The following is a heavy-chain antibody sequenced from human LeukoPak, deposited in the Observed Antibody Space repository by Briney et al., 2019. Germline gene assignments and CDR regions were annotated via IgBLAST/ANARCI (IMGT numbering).Heavy chain of an antibody. Sequence: SETLSLTCTISDGSITTYYWSWIRQPPGKGLEWIGYIYYSGTTDYNPALKSRVTLPVDTSKNQFSLTLTSVTAADTAMYYCATTTIGSSSSYYFRYWGRGTLVTVSS. V-gene: IGHV4-59*01. J-gene: IGHJ4*02. CDR2: IYYSGTT. CDR1: DGSITTYY. D-gene: IGHD6-6*01. CDR3: ATTTIGSSSSYYFRY.